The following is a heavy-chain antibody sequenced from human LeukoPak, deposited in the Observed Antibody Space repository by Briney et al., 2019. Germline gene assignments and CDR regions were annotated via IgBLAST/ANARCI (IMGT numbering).Heavy chain of an antibody. V-gene: IGHV4-31*03. Sequence: SETLSLTCTVSGGSISSGGYYWSWIRQHPGKGLEWIGYIYYSGSTYYNPSLKSRVTISVETSKNQFSLKLSSVTAADTAVYYCARAGRLRFLERLRSGMDVWGQGTTVTVSS. CDR3: ARAGRLRFLERLRSGMDV. D-gene: IGHD3-3*01. CDR1: GGSISSGGYY. CDR2: IYYSGST. J-gene: IGHJ6*02.